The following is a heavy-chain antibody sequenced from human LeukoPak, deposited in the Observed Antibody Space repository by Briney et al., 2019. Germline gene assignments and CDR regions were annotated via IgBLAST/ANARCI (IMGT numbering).Heavy chain of an antibody. Sequence: PGGSLRLSCAASGFTFSNHDMPWVRQAPGKGLEWVAVIWYDGSNKYYADSVKGRFTISRDNSENTLYLQMNSLRAEDTAVYYCARGGPRYPKNYWGQGTLVTVSS. CDR3: ARGGPRYPKNY. J-gene: IGHJ4*02. CDR1: GFTFSNHD. D-gene: IGHD1-1*01. CDR2: IWYDGSNK. V-gene: IGHV3-33*01.